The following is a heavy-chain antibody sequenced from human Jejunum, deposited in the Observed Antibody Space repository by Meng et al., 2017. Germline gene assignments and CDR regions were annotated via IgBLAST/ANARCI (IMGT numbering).Heavy chain of an antibody. CDR1: GGSFSGYY. CDR3: ARGLGFGWVVNTFDF. V-gene: IGHV4-34*01. D-gene: IGHD2-21*01. CDR2: INDSGST. Sequence: SETLSLTCAVYGGSFSGYYWTWIRQPPGKGLEWIGEINDSGSTKYNPSLKSRVTISLDTSKKQISLKLSSVTAADTAVYYCARGLGFGWVVNTFDFWGQGTLVTVSS. J-gene: IGHJ4*02.